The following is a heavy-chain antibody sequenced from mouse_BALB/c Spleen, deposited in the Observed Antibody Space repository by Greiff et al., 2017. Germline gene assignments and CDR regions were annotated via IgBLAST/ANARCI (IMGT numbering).Heavy chain of an antibody. CDR1: GDSITSGY. V-gene: IGHV3-8*02. D-gene: IGHD2-4*01. Sequence: DVKLQESGPSLVKPSQTLSLTCSVTGDSITSGYWNWIRKFPGNKLEYMGYISYSGSTYYNPSLKSRISITRDTSKNQYYLQLNSVTTEDTATYYCAKYDYDVDYYAMDYWGQGTSVTVSS. CDR2: ISYSGST. J-gene: IGHJ4*01. CDR3: AKYDYDVDYYAMDY.